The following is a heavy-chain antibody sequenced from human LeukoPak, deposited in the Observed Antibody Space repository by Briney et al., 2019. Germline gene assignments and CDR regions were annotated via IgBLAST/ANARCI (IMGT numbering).Heavy chain of an antibody. CDR3: AREHYDYVWGSYGAFDI. CDR1: GFTFSSYS. Sequence: GGSLRLSCAASGFTFSSYSMNWVRQAPGKGLEWVSSISSSSSYIYYADSVKGRFTISRDNAKNSLYLQMNSLRAEDTAVYYCAREHYDYVWGSYGAFDIWGQGTMVTVSS. V-gene: IGHV3-21*01. CDR2: ISSSSSYI. J-gene: IGHJ3*02. D-gene: IGHD3-16*01.